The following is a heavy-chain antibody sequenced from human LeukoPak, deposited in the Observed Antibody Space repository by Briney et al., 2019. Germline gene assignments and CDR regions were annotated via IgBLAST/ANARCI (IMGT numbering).Heavy chain of an antibody. CDR2: IHPNSGGT. Sequence: GASVKVSCKASGYPFTGYYIHWVRQAPGQGLEWMGWIHPNSGGTNYAQEFQARVTMIRDTSISTAYMELSSLRSDDTAVYYCARDMPYGDYSLDYWGQGTLVTVSS. CDR1: GYPFTGYY. V-gene: IGHV1-2*02. CDR3: ARDMPYGDYSLDY. J-gene: IGHJ4*02. D-gene: IGHD4-17*01.